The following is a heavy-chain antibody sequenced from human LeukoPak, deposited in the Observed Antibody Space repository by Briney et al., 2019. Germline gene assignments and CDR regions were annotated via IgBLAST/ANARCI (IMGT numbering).Heavy chain of an antibody. CDR3: ARADQTYYDILTGYSPAGGAFDI. J-gene: IGHJ3*02. D-gene: IGHD3-9*01. V-gene: IGHV3-48*03. CDR2: ISSSGSTI. CDR1: GFTFSSYE. Sequence: GGSLRLSCAASGFTFSSYEMNWVRQAPGKGLEWVSYISSSGSTIYYADSVKGRLTISRDNAKNSLYLQMNSLRAEDTAVYYCARADQTYYDILTGYSPAGGAFDIWGQGTMVTVSS.